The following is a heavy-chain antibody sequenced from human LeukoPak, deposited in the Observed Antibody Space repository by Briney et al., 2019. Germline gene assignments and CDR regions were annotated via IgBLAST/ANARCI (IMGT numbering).Heavy chain of an antibody. Sequence: KPSETPSLTCTVSSGSISSSSYYWGWIRQPPGKGLEWIGTIYYSGSTYYNPSLKSRVTISVDTSKNQFSLKLSSVTAADTAVYYCARHYGRHYFDYWGQGTLVTVSS. CDR1: SGSISSSSYY. CDR2: IYYSGST. D-gene: IGHD3-10*01. V-gene: IGHV4-39*01. CDR3: ARHYGRHYFDY. J-gene: IGHJ4*02.